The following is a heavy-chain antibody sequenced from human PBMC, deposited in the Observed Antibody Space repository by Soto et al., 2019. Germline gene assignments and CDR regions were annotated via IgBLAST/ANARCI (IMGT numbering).Heavy chain of an antibody. CDR3: AKGSGYCSGGSCYYYYGMDV. CDR1: GFTFSSYA. V-gene: IGHV3-23*01. D-gene: IGHD2-15*01. J-gene: IGHJ6*02. Sequence: GGSLRLSCAASGFTFSSYAMSWVRQAPGKGLEWVSAISGSGGSTYYADSVKGRFTISRDNSKNTLYLQMNSLRAEDTAVYYCAKGSGYCSGGSCYYYYGMDVWGQGTTVTVSS. CDR2: ISGSGGST.